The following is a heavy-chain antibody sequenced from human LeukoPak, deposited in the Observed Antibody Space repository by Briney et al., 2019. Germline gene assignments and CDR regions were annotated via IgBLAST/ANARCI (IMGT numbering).Heavy chain of an antibody. D-gene: IGHD3-22*01. CDR3: ASGALGLDDSSKGGY. J-gene: IGHJ4*02. Sequence: ASVKVSCKASGYTFTSYDINWVRQATGQGLEWMGWMNPNSGGTNYAQKFQGRVTMTRDTSISTAYMELSRLRSDDTAVYYCASGALGLDDSSKGGYWGQGTLVTVSS. V-gene: IGHV1-2*02. CDR2: MNPNSGGT. CDR1: GYTFTSYD.